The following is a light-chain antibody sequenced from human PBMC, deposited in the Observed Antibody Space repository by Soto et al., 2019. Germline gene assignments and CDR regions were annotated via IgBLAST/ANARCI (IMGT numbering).Light chain of an antibody. CDR2: DAS. CDR3: QQYNNWPPIT. V-gene: IGKV3-20*01. CDR1: QTVRNNY. J-gene: IGKJ5*01. Sequence: EFVLTQSPGTLSLSPGERATLSCRAIQTVRNNYLAWYQQKPGQAPRLLIYDASSRATGIPDRFSGGGSGTEFTLTISSLQSEDFAVYYCQQYNNWPPITFGQGTRLEIK.